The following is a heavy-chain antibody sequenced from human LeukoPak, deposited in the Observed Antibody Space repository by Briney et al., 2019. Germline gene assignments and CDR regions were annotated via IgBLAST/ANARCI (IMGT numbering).Heavy chain of an antibody. Sequence: PGGSLRLSCAASGFTFSIYAMSWVRQAPGKGLEWVSALSASGGSTYYADSVKGRFAISRDNSKNTLYLQMNSLRADDTAVYYCAKDRSYSFDYWGQGTLVTVSS. J-gene: IGHJ4*02. V-gene: IGHV3-23*01. D-gene: IGHD1-26*01. CDR1: GFTFSIYA. CDR3: AKDRSYSFDY. CDR2: LSASGGST.